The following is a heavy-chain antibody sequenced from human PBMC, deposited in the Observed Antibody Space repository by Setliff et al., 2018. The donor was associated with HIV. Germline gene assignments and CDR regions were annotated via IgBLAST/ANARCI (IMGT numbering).Heavy chain of an antibody. Sequence: SETLSLTCTVSGGSLSNFYWTWMRQPAGKRLEWIGRIYMNGTTSYNPSLKSRLTMSVDTSKNQFSLRLSSVTAADTAVYYRAREWEEDVDLAYYSHYYVDVWGKGTTVTVSS. CDR3: AREWEEDVDLAYYSHYYVDV. CDR1: GGSLSNFY. V-gene: IGHV4-4*07. CDR2: IYMNGTT. D-gene: IGHD1-26*01. J-gene: IGHJ6*03.